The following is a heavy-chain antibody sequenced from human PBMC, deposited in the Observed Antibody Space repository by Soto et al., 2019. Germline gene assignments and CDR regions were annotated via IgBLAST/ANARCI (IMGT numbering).Heavy chain of an antibody. Sequence: ASVKVSCKASGGTFSSYAMSWVRQAPGQGLEWMGGIIPIFGTANYAQKFQGRVTITADESTSTAYMELSSLRSEDTAVYYCARCVRDNWNNDAFDIWGQGTMVTVSS. CDR3: ARCVRDNWNNDAFDI. J-gene: IGHJ3*02. CDR2: IIPIFGTA. CDR1: GGTFSSYA. D-gene: IGHD1-1*01. V-gene: IGHV1-69*13.